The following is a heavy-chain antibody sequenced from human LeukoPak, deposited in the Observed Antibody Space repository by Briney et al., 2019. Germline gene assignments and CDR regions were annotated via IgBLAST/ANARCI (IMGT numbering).Heavy chain of an antibody. J-gene: IGHJ4*02. CDR3: ARVGYDSSGYYSAVGYFDY. CDR1: GFTFSDRS. D-gene: IGHD3-22*01. V-gene: IGHV3-48*01. CDR2: INKKSDSI. Sequence: GGSLRLSCVASGFTFSDRSMNWVRQTPGKGLEWISYINKKSDSIYYADSVKGRFTISRDNAKNSLYLQMNSLIAEDTAVYYCARVGYDSSGYYSAVGYFDYWGQGTLVTVSS.